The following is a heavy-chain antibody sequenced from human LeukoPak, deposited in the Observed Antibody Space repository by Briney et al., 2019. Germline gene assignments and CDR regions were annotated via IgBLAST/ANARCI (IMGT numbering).Heavy chain of an antibody. CDR2: ISYIGST. Sequence: PETLSLTCAVSDDSFSSHYWTWIRQPPGKGLEWIGYISYIGSTNYNPPLKSRVTISIDTSKNQFSLKLSSVTAADTAVYYCARDLVTVTKGFDIWGQGTMVSVSS. V-gene: IGHV4-59*11. CDR1: DDSFSSHY. CDR3: ARDLVTVTKGFDI. J-gene: IGHJ3*02. D-gene: IGHD4-17*01.